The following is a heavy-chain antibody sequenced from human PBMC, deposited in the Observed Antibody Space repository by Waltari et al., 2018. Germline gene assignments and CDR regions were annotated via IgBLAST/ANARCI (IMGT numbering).Heavy chain of an antibody. V-gene: IGHV4-59*01. D-gene: IGHD3-22*01. CDR1: GGSISSYY. CDR2: IYYSGST. CDR3: ARDKGTYYYDSSGYAFDI. Sequence: QVQLQESGPGLVEPSETLSLTCTVSGGSISSYYWSWIRQPAGKGLEWIGYIYYSGSTNYNPSLKSRVTISVDTSKNQFSLKLSSVTAADTAVYYCARDKGTYYYDSSGYAFDIWGQGTMVTVSS. J-gene: IGHJ3*02.